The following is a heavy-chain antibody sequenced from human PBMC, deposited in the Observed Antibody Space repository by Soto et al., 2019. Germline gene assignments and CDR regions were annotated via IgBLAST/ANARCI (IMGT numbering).Heavy chain of an antibody. Sequence: QVQLQESGPGLVKPSETLSVTCAVYGGAASSGSYYWSLSRQPPGKGLEWIGYIYYSGSTNYNPSLTTLVNTSLVSSKNPFAPKSSSWPAADTAFYSCARGIEGQYHARYYYGMLSRALGTAVTASS. CDR3: ARGIEGQYHARYYYGMLS. J-gene: IGHJ6*02. V-gene: IGHV4-61*03. CDR2: IYYSGST. D-gene: IGHD2-2*01. CDR1: GGAASSGSYY.